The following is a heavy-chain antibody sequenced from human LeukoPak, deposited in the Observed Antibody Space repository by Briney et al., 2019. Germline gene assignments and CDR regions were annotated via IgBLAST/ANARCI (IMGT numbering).Heavy chain of an antibody. CDR2: IYHSGST. D-gene: IGHD5-18*01. Sequence: SETLSLTCPVSGGSISSSNWWSWVRQPPGKGLEWIGEIYHSGSTNYNPSLTSRVTISVDTSKNQFSLKLSSVTAADTAVYYCARADGYSYGRFDYRGPGTLVTVSS. J-gene: IGHJ4*02. V-gene: IGHV4-4*02. CDR1: GGSISSSNW. CDR3: ARADGYSYGRFDY.